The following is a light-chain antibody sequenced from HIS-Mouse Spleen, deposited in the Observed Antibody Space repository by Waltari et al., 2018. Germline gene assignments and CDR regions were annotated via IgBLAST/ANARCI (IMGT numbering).Light chain of an antibody. Sequence: SYELTQPPSVSVSPGQTARITFPGAAFPKKHPDWYQQKSGQAPVLVIYEDSKRPPGIPERFSGSSSGTMATLTISGAQVEDEADYYCYSTDSSGNHRVFGGGTKLTVL. CDR2: EDS. CDR1: AFPKKH. J-gene: IGLJ2*01. V-gene: IGLV3-10*01. CDR3: YSTDSSGNHRV.